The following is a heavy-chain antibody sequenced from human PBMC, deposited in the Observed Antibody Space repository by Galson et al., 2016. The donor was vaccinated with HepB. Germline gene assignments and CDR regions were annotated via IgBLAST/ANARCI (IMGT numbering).Heavy chain of an antibody. CDR3: AAGGAAMVFDY. CDR2: FDSEDGEK. V-gene: IGHV1-24*01. D-gene: IGHD5-18*01. J-gene: IGHJ4*02. CDR1: GYTVTELS. Sequence: SVKVSCKVFGYTVTELSMHWVRQAPGKGLEWVGGFDSEDGEKIYAQKFQGRVTMTEDTSTDTAYMELSSLRSEDTAVYYCAAGGAAMVFDYWGQGTLVTVSS.